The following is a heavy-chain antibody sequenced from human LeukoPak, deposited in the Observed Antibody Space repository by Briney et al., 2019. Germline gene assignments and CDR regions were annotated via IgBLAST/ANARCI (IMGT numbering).Heavy chain of an antibody. Sequence: GGSLRLSCAVSGFSFSSYWMHWGRHAPGEGLVWVSRINSDGSSTSYADSVKGRFTISRDNAKNTLYLQMNSLRAEDTAVYYCARSSVAADDAFDSWGQGTMVTVSS. V-gene: IGHV3-74*01. J-gene: IGHJ3*02. CDR3: ARSSVAADDAFDS. CDR1: GFSFSSYW. D-gene: IGHD2-15*01. CDR2: INSDGSST.